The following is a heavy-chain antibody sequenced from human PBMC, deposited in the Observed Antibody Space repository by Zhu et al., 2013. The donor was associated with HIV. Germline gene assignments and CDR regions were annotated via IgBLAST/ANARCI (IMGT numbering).Heavy chain of an antibody. CDR1: GGTFSSYA. V-gene: IGHV1-46*01. D-gene: IGHD2-2*01. CDR3: ARDNQLYFDY. J-gene: IGHJ4*02. CDR2: INPSGGST. Sequence: VQLVQSGAEVKKPGSSVKVSCKASGGTFSSYAISWVRQAPGQGLEWMGIINPSGGSTSYAQKFQGRVTMTRDTSTSTVYMELSSLRSEDTAVYYCARDNQLYFDYWGQGTLVTVSS.